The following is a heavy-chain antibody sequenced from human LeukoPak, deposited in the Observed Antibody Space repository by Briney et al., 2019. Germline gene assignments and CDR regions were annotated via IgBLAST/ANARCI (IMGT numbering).Heavy chain of an antibody. CDR2: INPNSGGI. D-gene: IGHD5-18*01. J-gene: IGHJ4*02. Sequence: ASVKVSCKASGYTFTGYYIHWMRQAPGQGLEWMGWINPNSGGINDAQKFQGRVTMTTDTSISTAYMELSRLRSDDTALYYCARGGWSGYSYGSEPEKYFDYWGQGTLVTVSS. CDR1: GYTFTGYY. CDR3: ARGGWSGYSYGSEPEKYFDY. V-gene: IGHV1-2*02.